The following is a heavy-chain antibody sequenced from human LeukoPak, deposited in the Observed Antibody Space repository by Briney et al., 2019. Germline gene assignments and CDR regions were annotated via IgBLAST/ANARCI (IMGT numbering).Heavy chain of an antibody. CDR1: GFTFSSYA. D-gene: IGHD5-12*01. J-gene: IGHJ4*02. V-gene: IGHV3-23*01. CDR3: AKSYNGYESKPDY. Sequence: GGSLRLSCAASGFTFSSYAMSWVRQAPGKGLEWVSAISGSGGSTYYTDSVKGRFTISRDNSKITLYLQMNSLRAEDTAVYYCAKSYNGYESKPDYWGQGTLVTVSS. CDR2: ISGSGGST.